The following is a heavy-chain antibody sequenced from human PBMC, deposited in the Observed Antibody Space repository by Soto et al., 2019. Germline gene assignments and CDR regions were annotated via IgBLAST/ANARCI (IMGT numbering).Heavy chain of an antibody. D-gene: IGHD5-18*01. CDR3: ARGPPHYRSYGLYYFDY. CDR1: GGSVSSGSYY. J-gene: IGHJ4*02. V-gene: IGHV4-61*01. Sequence: PSETLSLTCTVSGGSVSSGSYYWSWIRQPPGKGLEWIGYIYYSGSTKYNPSLKSRVTISVDTSKNQFSLKLGSVAAADTAVYYCARGPPHYRSYGLYYFDYWGQGTLVTVSS. CDR2: IYYSGST.